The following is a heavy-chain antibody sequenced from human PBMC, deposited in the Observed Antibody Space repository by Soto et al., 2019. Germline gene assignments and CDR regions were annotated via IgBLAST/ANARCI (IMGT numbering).Heavy chain of an antibody. J-gene: IGHJ6*02. CDR3: AKDRGAAATGPTKLYGMDV. CDR2: ISGSGDST. CDR1: GFTFSSYA. V-gene: IGHV3-23*01. D-gene: IGHD6-13*01. Sequence: EVQLLESGGGLVQPGGSLRLSCAASGFTFSSYAMSWVRQAPGKGLEWVSVISGSGDSTYYADSVRGRFTISRDNSKNKLYLQMNSLRVDDTGVYYCAKDRGAAATGPTKLYGMDVWGQGTTVTVSS.